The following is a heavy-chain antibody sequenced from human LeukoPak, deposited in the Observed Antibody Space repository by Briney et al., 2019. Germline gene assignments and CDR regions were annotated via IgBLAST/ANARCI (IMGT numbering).Heavy chain of an antibody. D-gene: IGHD2-8*01. CDR3: ARAAMVHHRPYYYYYGMDV. CDR2: INAGNGNT. Sequence: ASVKVSCKASGYTFTSYAMHWVRQAPGQRLEWMGWINAGNGNTKYSQKFQGRVTITRDTSASTAYMELSSLRSEDTAVYYCARAAMVHHRPYYYYYGMDVWGQGTTVTVSS. CDR1: GYTFTSYA. J-gene: IGHJ6*02. V-gene: IGHV1-3*01.